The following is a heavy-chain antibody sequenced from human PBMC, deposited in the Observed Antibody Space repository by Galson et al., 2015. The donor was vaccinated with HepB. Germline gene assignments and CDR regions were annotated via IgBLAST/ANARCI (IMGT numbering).Heavy chain of an antibody. D-gene: IGHD3-22*01. V-gene: IGHV3-11*06. Sequence: SLRLSCAASGFTFSAYYMTWIRQAPGKGLEWISYISSRSDYTDYADSVKGRFTISRDNAKTSLYLQMNSLRAEDTAVYYCARAASYYDDSGYYFDYWGQGTLVTVSS. J-gene: IGHJ4*02. CDR2: ISSRSDYT. CDR3: ARAASYYDDSGYYFDY. CDR1: GFTFSAYY.